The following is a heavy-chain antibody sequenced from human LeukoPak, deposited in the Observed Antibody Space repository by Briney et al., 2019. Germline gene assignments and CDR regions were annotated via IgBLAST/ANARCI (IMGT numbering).Heavy chain of an antibody. CDR1: GGSISSGSYY. V-gene: IGHV4-61*02. D-gene: IGHD3-16*01. CDR2: IYASGST. CDR3: ASESFY. Sequence: SETLSLTCTVSGGSISSGSYYWSWIRQPAGKGLEWIGRIYASGSTNYNPSLKSRVTISVDTSKNQFSLKLSSVTAADTAVYYCASESFYWGQGTLVTVSS. J-gene: IGHJ4*02.